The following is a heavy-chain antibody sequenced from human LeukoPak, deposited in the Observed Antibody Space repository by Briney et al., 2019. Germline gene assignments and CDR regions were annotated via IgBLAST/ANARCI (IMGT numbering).Heavy chain of an antibody. Sequence: KTGGSLRLSCAASGFTFSSYTMNWVRQASGKGPEWVSSITSSSSYIYYADSVKGRFTISRDNARNSLYLQMNSLRAEDTALYYCARDGDTVLTRGYYYYMDVWGKGTTVTVSS. CDR3: ARDGDTVLTRGYYYYMDV. V-gene: IGHV3-21*01. J-gene: IGHJ6*03. CDR2: ITSSSSYI. CDR1: GFTFSSYT. D-gene: IGHD4-23*01.